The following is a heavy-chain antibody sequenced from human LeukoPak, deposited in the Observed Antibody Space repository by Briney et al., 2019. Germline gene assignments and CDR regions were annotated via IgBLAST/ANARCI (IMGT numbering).Heavy chain of an antibody. CDR3: ARGRRRITIFGVVDMDV. CDR1: GYTFTGYY. V-gene: IGHV1-2*02. CDR2: INPNSGGT. Sequence: ASVKVSCTASGYTFTGYYMHWVRQAPGQGLEWMGWINPNSGGTNYAQKFQGRVTMTRDTSISTAYMELSRLRSDDTAVYYCARGRRRITIFGVVDMDVWGQGTTVTVSS. J-gene: IGHJ6*01. D-gene: IGHD3-3*01.